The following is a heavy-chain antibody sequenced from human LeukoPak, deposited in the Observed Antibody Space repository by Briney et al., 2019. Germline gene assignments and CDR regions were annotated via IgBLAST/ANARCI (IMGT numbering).Heavy chain of an antibody. CDR2: ISYDGSNK. V-gene: IGHV3-30*04. J-gene: IGHJ4*02. D-gene: IGHD3-9*01. CDR3: ARVRYYDIYN. CDR1: GFTFSSYA. Sequence: GGSLRLSCAASGFTFSSYAMHWVRQAPGKGLEWVAVISYDGSNKYYADSVKGRFTISRDNSKNTLYLQMNSLRAEDTAVYYCARVRYYDIYNRAQGTLVTVSS.